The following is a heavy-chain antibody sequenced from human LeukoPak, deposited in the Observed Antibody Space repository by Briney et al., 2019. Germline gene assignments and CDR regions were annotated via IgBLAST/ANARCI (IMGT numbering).Heavy chain of an antibody. Sequence: PGRSLRLSCAASGFTFSSYGMHWVRQAPGKGLEWVAVIWYDGSNKYYADSVKGRFTISRDNSKNTLYLQMNSLRAEDTALYYCARGFDGNFDYWGQGTLVTVSP. CDR3: ARGFDGNFDY. J-gene: IGHJ4*02. V-gene: IGHV3-33*01. CDR2: IWYDGSNK. D-gene: IGHD3-9*01. CDR1: GFTFSSYG.